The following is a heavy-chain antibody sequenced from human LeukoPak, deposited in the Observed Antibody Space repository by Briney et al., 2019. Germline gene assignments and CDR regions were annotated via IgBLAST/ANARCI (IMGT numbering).Heavy chain of an antibody. Sequence: PSETLSLTCTVSGCSISSYYWSWIRQPPGKGLEWIGNIFYSGSPNYNPSLKSRVTVSFDTSKNQFSLNLSSVTAADTAVYYCARVVHIAAAGTYDYWGQGTLVTVSS. V-gene: IGHV4-59*08. J-gene: IGHJ4*02. CDR2: IFYSGSP. CDR3: ARVVHIAAAGTYDY. D-gene: IGHD6-13*01. CDR1: GCSISSYY.